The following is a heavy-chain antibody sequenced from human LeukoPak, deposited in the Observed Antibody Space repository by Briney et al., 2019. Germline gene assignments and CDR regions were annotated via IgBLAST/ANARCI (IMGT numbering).Heavy chain of an antibody. CDR2: IYTSGST. J-gene: IGHJ4*02. Sequence: PSETLSLTCTVSGGSISSGSYYWSWIRQPAGKGLEWIGRIYTSGSTNYNPSLKSRVTISVDTSKNQFSLKLSSVTAADTAVYYCARETNFDFWSGYYTDYFDYWGQGTLVTVSS. V-gene: IGHV4-61*02. CDR1: GGSISSGSYY. CDR3: ARETNFDFWSGYYTDYFDY. D-gene: IGHD3-3*01.